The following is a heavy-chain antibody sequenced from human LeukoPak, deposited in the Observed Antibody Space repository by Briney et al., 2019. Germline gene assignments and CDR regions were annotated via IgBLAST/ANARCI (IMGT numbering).Heavy chain of an antibody. Sequence: SETLSLTCAVSGGSISSSNWWSWVRQPPGKGLEWIGEIYHSGSTNYNPSLKSRVTISVDKSKNQFSLKLSSVTAADTAVYYCATSGYYDSSGYPSFDYWGQGTLVTVSS. D-gene: IGHD3-22*01. CDR1: GGSISSSNW. CDR3: ATSGYYDSSGYPSFDY. CDR2: IYHSGST. J-gene: IGHJ4*02. V-gene: IGHV4-4*02.